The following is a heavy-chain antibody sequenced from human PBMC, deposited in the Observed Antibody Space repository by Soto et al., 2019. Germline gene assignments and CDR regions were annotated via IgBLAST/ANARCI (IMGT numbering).Heavy chain of an antibody. CDR1: GGSISSGGYS. Sequence: QLQLQESGSGLVKPSQTLSLTCAVSGGSISSGGYSWSWIRQPPGKGLEWIGYIYHSGSTSYNPSPKSRVTISVDRSKNQFSLKLSSVTAADTAVYYRARVPDRWGQGTLVTVSS. V-gene: IGHV4-30-2*01. J-gene: IGHJ5*02. CDR3: ARVPDR. CDR2: IYHSGST. D-gene: IGHD2-2*01.